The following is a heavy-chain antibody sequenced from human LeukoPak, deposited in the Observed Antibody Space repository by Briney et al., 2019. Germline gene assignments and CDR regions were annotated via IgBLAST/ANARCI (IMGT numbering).Heavy chain of an antibody. CDR2: ISSSGSTI. CDR3: ARDQADSSGYYYFDY. Sequence: GGSLRLSCAASGFTFSDYYMSWIRQAPGKGLEWVSYISSSGSTIYYAHSVKGRFTISRDNAKNSLYLQMNSLRAEDTAVYYCARDQADSSGYYYFDYWGQGTLVTASS. CDR1: GFTFSDYY. V-gene: IGHV3-11*01. D-gene: IGHD3-22*01. J-gene: IGHJ4*02.